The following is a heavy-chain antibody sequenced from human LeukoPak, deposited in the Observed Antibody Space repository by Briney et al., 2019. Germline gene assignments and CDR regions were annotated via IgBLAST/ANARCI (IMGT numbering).Heavy chain of an antibody. CDR2: MNPNSGNT. V-gene: IGHV1-8*03. D-gene: IGHD2-2*01. CDR3: ARKGPAAYNYYYMDV. J-gene: IGHJ6*03. CDR1: GYTFTSYD. Sequence: GASVKVSCKASGYTFTSYDINWVRQAPGQGLEWMGWMNPNSGNTVYAQKFQGRVTITRNTSIFTAYMELTSLTSEDTAVYYCARKGPAAYNYYYMDVWGKGTTVTVSS.